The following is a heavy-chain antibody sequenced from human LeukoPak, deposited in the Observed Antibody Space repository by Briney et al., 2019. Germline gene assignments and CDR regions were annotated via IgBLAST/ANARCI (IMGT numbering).Heavy chain of an antibody. CDR2: IYPGDSDT. CDR1: GYSFTSYW. Sequence: GESLKISCKGSGYSFTSYWIGWVRQMPGKGLEWMGIIYPGDSDTRYSPSFQGQVTISADKSISTAYLQWSSLKASDTAMYYCARLVSTAARQYYFDYWGQGTLVTVSS. J-gene: IGHJ4*02. D-gene: IGHD6-6*01. V-gene: IGHV5-51*01. CDR3: ARLVSTAARQYYFDY.